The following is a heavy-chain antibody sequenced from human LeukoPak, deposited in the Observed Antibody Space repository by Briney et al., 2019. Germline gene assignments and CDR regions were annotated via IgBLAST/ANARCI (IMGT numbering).Heavy chain of an antibody. CDR3: AHSYYYDSSGYDY. V-gene: IGHV4-34*01. CDR1: SGSFSGYY. Sequence: SETLSLTCAVYSGSFSGYYWSWIRQPPGKGLEWIGEINHSGSTNYNPSLKSRVTISVDTSKNQFSLKLCSWTASGTAVFYCAHSYYYDSSGYDYWGQGTLVTVSS. CDR2: INHSGST. J-gene: IGHJ4*02. D-gene: IGHD3-22*01.